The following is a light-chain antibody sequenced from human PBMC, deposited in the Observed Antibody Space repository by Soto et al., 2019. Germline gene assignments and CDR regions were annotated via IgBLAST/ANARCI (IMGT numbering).Light chain of an antibody. CDR1: SGDVGGFDY. V-gene: IGLV2-14*01. J-gene: IGLJ2*01. CDR2: EVS. CDR3: SSYTSRSTPV. Sequence: QSALTQPASVSGSPGQSITISCTGTSGDVGGFDYVSWYQHRPGKAPKLLIYEVSNRPSGVSNRFSGSKSGNTASLTISGLQAEDEADYYCSSYTSRSTPVFGGGPKLTVL.